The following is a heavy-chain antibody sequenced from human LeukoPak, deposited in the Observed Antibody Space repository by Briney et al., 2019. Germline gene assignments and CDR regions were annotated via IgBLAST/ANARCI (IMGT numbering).Heavy chain of an antibody. CDR3: ARARDPGQWELLREYDY. V-gene: IGHV4-38-2*02. CDR2: IYHSGST. J-gene: IGHJ4*02. D-gene: IGHD1-26*01. CDR1: GYSISSGYY. Sequence: SETLSLTCTVSGYSISSGYYWGWIRQPPGKGLEWIGSIYHSGSTYYNPSLKSRVTISVDTSKNQFSLKLSSVTAADTAVYYCARARDPGQWELLREYDYWGQGTLVTVSS.